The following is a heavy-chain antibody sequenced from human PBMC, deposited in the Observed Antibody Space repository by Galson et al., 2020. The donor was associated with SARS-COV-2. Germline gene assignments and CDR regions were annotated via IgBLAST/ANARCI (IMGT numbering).Heavy chain of an antibody. Sequence: GESLKISCAASGFIFSDYYMSWIRQAPGKGLEWVSYISGRGHTIYYADSVRGRFTISRDNAKSSLYLQLNSLRAEDTAVYYCARHDYGGLGIFDYWGQGTLVTVSS. CDR1: GFIFSDYY. CDR3: ARHDYGGLGIFDY. J-gene: IGHJ4*02. V-gene: IGHV3-11*01. CDR2: ISGRGHTI. D-gene: IGHD3-16*01.